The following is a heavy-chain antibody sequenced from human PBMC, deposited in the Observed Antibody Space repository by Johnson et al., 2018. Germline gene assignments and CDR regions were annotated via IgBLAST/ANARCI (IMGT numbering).Heavy chain of an antibody. CDR3: TRDWGSACSSTRCYARGFQL. V-gene: IGHV3-7*03. CDR2: IKQDGSEK. J-gene: IGHJ1*01. Sequence: VQLVQSGGGLVQPGGSLRLSCAASGFTFSSYWMSWVRQAPGKGLEWVANIKQDGSEKYHVDSVKGRFTISRDDSKSIVYLQMSSLTTEDTAVYYCTRDWGSACSSTRCYARGFQLWGQGTLVTVSS. D-gene: IGHD2-2*01. CDR1: GFTFSSYW.